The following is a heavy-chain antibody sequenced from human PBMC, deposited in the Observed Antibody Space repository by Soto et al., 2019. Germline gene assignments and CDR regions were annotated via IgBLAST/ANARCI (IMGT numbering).Heavy chain of an antibody. Sequence: GGSLRLSCAASGFTFTSYEMNWVRQAPGKGLEWVSYIDNRASTIYYSDSVKGRFTISRDNAKKSVYLQMNSLRAHDTAVYYCARSTTIFSPIDVWGQGTTVTVSS. CDR3: ARSTTIFSPIDV. CDR2: IDNRASTI. V-gene: IGHV3-48*03. J-gene: IGHJ6*02. D-gene: IGHD3-9*01. CDR1: GFTFTSYE.